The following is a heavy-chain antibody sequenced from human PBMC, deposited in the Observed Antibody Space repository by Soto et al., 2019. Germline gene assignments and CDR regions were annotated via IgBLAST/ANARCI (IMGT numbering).Heavy chain of an antibody. Sequence: PSETLSLTCTVSGGSISSYYWSWIRQPPGKGLEWIGYIYYSGSTNYNPSLKSRVTISVDTSKNQLSLKLSSVTAADTAVYYCARVLSVAAAGTGGYYYYYGMDVWGQGTTVTVSS. CDR3: ARVLSVAAAGTGGYYYYYGMDV. D-gene: IGHD6-13*01. CDR1: GGSISSYY. V-gene: IGHV4-59*01. CDR2: IYYSGST. J-gene: IGHJ6*02.